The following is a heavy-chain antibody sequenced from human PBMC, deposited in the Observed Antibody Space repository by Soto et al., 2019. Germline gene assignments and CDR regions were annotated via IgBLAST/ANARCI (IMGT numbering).Heavy chain of an antibody. Sequence: EVQLLESGGGLVQPGGSLRVSCAASGFTFSSYAMSWVRQAPGKGLEWVSAISGSGGSTYYADSVKGRYTISRDNSKNTLYLQMNSLRAEDTAVYYCAKDRAYYDSSGDWGQGTLVTVSS. CDR2: ISGSGGST. J-gene: IGHJ4*02. CDR3: AKDRAYYDSSGD. CDR1: GFTFSSYA. V-gene: IGHV3-23*01. D-gene: IGHD3-22*01.